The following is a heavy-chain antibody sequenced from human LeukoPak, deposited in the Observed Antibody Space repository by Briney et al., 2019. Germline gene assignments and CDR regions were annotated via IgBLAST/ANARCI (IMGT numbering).Heavy chain of an antibody. CDR2: IYYSGST. Sequence: SETLSLTCTVSGGSISSYYWGWIRQPPGKGLEWIGSIYYSGSTYYNPSLKSRVTISVDTSKNQFSLKLSSVTAADTAVYYCARRYCSGGSCYSPHFDYWGQGTLVTVSS. D-gene: IGHD2-15*01. CDR3: ARRYCSGGSCYSPHFDY. J-gene: IGHJ4*02. V-gene: IGHV4-39*07. CDR1: GGSISSYY.